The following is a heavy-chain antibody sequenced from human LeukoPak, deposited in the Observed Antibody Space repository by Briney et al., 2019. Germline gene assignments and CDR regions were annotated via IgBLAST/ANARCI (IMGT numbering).Heavy chain of an antibody. CDR1: GGSISSGGYY. Sequence: SETLSLTCIVSGGSISSGGYYWSWIRQPPGKGLQWIGYIYHSGSTYYNPSLKSRVTISVDRSKNQFSLTFISVTAADTAVYFCARETAERYRGSYFDYWGQGTLVTVSS. CDR2: IYHSGST. J-gene: IGHJ4*02. CDR3: ARETAERYRGSYFDY. V-gene: IGHV4-30-2*01. D-gene: IGHD1-26*01.